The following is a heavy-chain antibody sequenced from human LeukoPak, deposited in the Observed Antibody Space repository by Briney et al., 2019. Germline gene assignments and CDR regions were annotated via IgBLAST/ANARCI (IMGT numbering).Heavy chain of an antibody. Sequence: HPGGSLRLSCAASGFTFSSYWMHWVRQAPGKGLVWVSRINSDGSTTTYADSVKGRFTISRDNAKNTLYLQMNSLRAEDTAVYYCAKGGGRYSYGYYWGQGTLVTVSS. CDR3: AKGGGRYSYGYY. CDR2: INSDGSTT. J-gene: IGHJ4*02. CDR1: GFTFSSYW. V-gene: IGHV3-74*01. D-gene: IGHD5-18*01.